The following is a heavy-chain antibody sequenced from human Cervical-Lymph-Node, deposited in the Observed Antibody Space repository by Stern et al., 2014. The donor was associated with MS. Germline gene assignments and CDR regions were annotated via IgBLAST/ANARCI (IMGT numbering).Heavy chain of an antibody. CDR2: LAHDGSKK. CDR1: QFTFSAYG. Sequence: VQLVESGGGVVQPGTSLRLSCVASQFTFSAYGMHWVPQAPGKGLELVAVLAHDGSKKYLADTVEGRFTISRDNSKNTLYLQMSNLTAEDTAVYYCARAVRTYFDYYMYFHLWGRGTLVTVSS. J-gene: IGHJ2*01. D-gene: IGHD1-26*01. CDR3: ARAVRTYFDYYMYFHL. V-gene: IGHV3-30*03.